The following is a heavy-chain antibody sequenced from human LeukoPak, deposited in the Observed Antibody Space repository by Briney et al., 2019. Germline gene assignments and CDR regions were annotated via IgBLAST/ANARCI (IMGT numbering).Heavy chain of an antibody. Sequence: PGGSLRLSCAASGFTFSSYGMHWVRQAPGKGLEWVAVIWYDGSNKYYADSVKGRSTISRDNSKNTLYLQMNSLRAEDTAVYYCARGNYYDILTGFDYWGQGTLVTVSS. V-gene: IGHV3-33*01. J-gene: IGHJ4*02. CDR2: IWYDGSNK. D-gene: IGHD3-9*01. CDR1: GFTFSSYG. CDR3: ARGNYYDILTGFDY.